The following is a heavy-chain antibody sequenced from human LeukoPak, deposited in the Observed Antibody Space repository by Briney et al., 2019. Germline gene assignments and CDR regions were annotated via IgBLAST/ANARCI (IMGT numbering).Heavy chain of an antibody. V-gene: IGHV1-24*01. CDR3: ATGWRVVTLWWLDY. CDR2: FDAEDGET. CDR1: GYTLTELS. Sequence: ASVKVSRKVSGYTLTELSMHWVRQAPRKGLEWMGGFDAEDGETIYAQTFQGRVTMTEDTSTDTAYMELSSLRAEDTAVYYCATGWRVVTLWWLDYWGQGTLVTVCS. J-gene: IGHJ4*02. D-gene: IGHD4-23*01.